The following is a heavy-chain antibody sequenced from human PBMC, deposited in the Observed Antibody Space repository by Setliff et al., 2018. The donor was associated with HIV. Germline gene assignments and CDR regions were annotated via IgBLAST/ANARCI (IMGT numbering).Heavy chain of an antibody. J-gene: IGHJ6*02. CDR2: ISSKRTSI. D-gene: IGHD3-16*01. V-gene: IGHV3-48*01. Sequence: GGSLRLSCAASGFTFSSYSMNWVRQAPGKGLEWISYISSKRTSIYYADSEKGRFTISRENARNSLYLQMNSLRAVDTAVYYCAREIRTVYTGGHYFYGIDVWGQGTAVTVSS. CDR3: AREIRTVYTGGHYFYGIDV. CDR1: GFTFSSYS.